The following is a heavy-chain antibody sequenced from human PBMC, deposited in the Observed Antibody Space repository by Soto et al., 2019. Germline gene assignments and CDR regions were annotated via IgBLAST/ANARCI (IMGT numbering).Heavy chain of an antibody. CDR3: VRSRYAYGFDF. Sequence: LGGSLRLSCAASAFTFGNFWMNWVRQAPGKGLEWVANIKQDGSDKYYLGSVRGRFTISRDNAKNSLYLQMNSLSAEDTAIYYCVRSRYAYGFDFWGQGTMVTVSS. V-gene: IGHV3-7*01. CDR1: AFTFGNFW. CDR2: IKQDGSDK. D-gene: IGHD4-17*01. J-gene: IGHJ4*01.